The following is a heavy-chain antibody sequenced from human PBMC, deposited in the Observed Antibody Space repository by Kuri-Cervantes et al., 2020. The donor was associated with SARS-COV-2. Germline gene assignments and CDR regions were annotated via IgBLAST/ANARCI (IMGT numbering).Heavy chain of an antibody. D-gene: IGHD3-3*01. CDR2: IYYSGST. CDR3: ARQGATTYYDFWSGYYPDWFDP. Sequence: SQTLSLTCVVSGGSISSNNYYWAWIRQPPGKGLEWIGTIYYSGSTYYNPSLKSRVTISVDTSKNQFSLKLSSVTAADTAVYYCARQGATTYYDFWSGYYPDWFDPWGQGTLVTVSS. J-gene: IGHJ5*02. V-gene: IGHV4-39*01. CDR1: GGSISSNNYY.